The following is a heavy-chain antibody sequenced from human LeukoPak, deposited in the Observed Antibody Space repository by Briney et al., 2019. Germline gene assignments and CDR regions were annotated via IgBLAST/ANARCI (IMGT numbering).Heavy chain of an antibody. Sequence: SETLSLTCAVYGGSFSGYYWSWIRQPPGKGLEWIGEINHSGSTNYNPSLKSRVTISVDTSKNQFSLKLRSVTAADTAVYYCARGGPTFFDYWGQGSLVTVSS. CDR1: GGSFSGYY. J-gene: IGHJ4*02. CDR3: ARGGPTFFDY. V-gene: IGHV4-34*01. CDR2: INHSGST.